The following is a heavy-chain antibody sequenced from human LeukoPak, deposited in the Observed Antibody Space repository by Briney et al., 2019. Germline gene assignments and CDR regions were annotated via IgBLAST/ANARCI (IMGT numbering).Heavy chain of an antibody. CDR2: VDYRGNT. V-gene: IGHV4-59*01. Sequence: PSETLSLTCTISGGSISSYYWSWIRQPPGKGMEWIGYVDYRGNTNYNPSLKSRVTISIDPSKSLFSLKLNSVTAADTAVYYCARVEVGAANRQWYGMDVWGQGTTVTVSS. D-gene: IGHD2-15*01. J-gene: IGHJ6*02. CDR1: GGSISSYY. CDR3: ARVEVGAANRQWYGMDV.